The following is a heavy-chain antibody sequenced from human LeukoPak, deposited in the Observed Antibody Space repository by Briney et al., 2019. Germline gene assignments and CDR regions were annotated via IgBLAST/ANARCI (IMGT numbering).Heavy chain of an antibody. CDR1: GFTFSSYS. CDR3: ARDAFGVVIISYYGMDV. V-gene: IGHV3-21*01. J-gene: IGHJ6*02. Sequence: GGSLRLSCAASGFTFSSYSMNWVRQAPGKGLEWVSSISSSSSYIYYADSVKGRFTISRDNAKNSLYLQMNSLRAEDTAVYYCARDAFGVVIISYYGMDVWGQGTTVTVSS. CDR2: ISSSSSYI. D-gene: IGHD3-3*01.